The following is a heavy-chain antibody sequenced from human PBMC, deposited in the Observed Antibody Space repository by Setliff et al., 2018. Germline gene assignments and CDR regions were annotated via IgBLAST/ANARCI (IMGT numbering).Heavy chain of an antibody. J-gene: IGHJ4*02. CDR3: AKDIYGSGSYAVGGYFDY. CDR1: GFTFSSCG. V-gene: IGHV3-30*18. D-gene: IGHD3-10*01. CDR2: ISYDGSTE. Sequence: GESLKISCAASGFTFSSCGMHWVRQAPGKGLEWVAVISYDGSTEYYADSVKGRFTISRDNSRNTLYLQMNSLRAEDTAVYHCAKDIYGSGSYAVGGYFDYWGQGTQVTVSS.